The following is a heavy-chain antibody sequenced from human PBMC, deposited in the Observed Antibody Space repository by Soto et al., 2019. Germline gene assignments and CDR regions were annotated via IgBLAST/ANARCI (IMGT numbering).Heavy chain of an antibody. V-gene: IGHV1-18*01. Sequence: GASVKVSCKASVDTLTINGIIWVRQAPGQGLEWMGWISAYNGNTNYAQKLQGRVTMTTDTSTSTAYMELRSLRSDDTAVYYCARYSSSWEDFDYWGQGTLVTVSS. CDR1: VDTLTING. CDR3: ARYSSSWEDFDY. D-gene: IGHD6-13*01. J-gene: IGHJ4*02. CDR2: ISAYNGNT.